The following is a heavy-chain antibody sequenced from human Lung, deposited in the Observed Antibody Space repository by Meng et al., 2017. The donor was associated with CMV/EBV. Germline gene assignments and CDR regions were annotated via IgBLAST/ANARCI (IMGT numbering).Heavy chain of an antibody. CDR3: ARDRPITIFGVVQSQWFDP. CDR2: IIPIFGTA. D-gene: IGHD3-3*01. Sequence: SVXVSWKASGGTFSSYAISWVRQAPGQGLEWMGGIIPIFGTANYAQKFQGRVTITTDESTSTAYMELSSLRSEDTAVYYCARDRPITIFGVVQSQWFDPWXQGTXVTVSS. CDR1: GGTFSSYA. V-gene: IGHV1-69*05. J-gene: IGHJ5*02.